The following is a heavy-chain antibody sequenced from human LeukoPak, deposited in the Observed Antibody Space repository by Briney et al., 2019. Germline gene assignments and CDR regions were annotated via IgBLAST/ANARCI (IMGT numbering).Heavy chain of an antibody. J-gene: IGHJ2*01. V-gene: IGHV3-7*01. Sequence: GGSLRLSCAASGFTFSTYWMTWVRQAPGKGLEWVANINQDGSEKHYVDSVKGRFTISKDNAKNSLYLQMNSLRAEDTAVYYCARDSEDSRGYIYGYFDLGGRGTLVTVSS. CDR1: GFTFSTYW. CDR2: INQDGSEK. D-gene: IGHD3-22*01. CDR3: ARDSEDSRGYIYGYFDL.